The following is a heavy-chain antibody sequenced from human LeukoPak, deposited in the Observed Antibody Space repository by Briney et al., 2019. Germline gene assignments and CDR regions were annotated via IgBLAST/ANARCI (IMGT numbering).Heavy chain of an antibody. Sequence: GGSLRLSCAASGFTFSSFDMHWVRQPPGQGLEWLSTIWPASDTYYPGSVEGRFTLSRDNAKNSSYLQMNSLTAGDTAVYYCARGPPRGKYYYMDVWGKGTTVTVSS. J-gene: IGHJ6*03. CDR1: GFTFSSFD. D-gene: IGHD1-1*01. V-gene: IGHV3-13*01. CDR3: ARGPPRGKYYYMDV. CDR2: IWPASDT.